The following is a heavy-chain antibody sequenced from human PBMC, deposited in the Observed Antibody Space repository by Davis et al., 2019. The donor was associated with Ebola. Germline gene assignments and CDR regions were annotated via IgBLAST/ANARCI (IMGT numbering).Heavy chain of an antibody. J-gene: IGHJ4*02. CDR3: ARDGTDYDFWSGPGPLDY. V-gene: IGHV1-18*01. CDR2: ISAYNGNT. D-gene: IGHD3-3*01. Sequence: AASVKVSCKASGYTFTSYGISWVRQAPGQGLEWMGWISAYNGNTNYAQKLQGRVTMTTDTSTSTDYMELRSLRSDDTAVYYCARDGTDYDFWSGPGPLDYWGQGTLVTVSS. CDR1: GYTFTSYG.